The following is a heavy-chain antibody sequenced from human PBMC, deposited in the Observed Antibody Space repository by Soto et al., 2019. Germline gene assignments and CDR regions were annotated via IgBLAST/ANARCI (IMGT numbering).Heavy chain of an antibody. CDR2: IYYSGST. Sequence: QVQLQESGPGLVKPSQTLSLTCTVSGGSISSGGYYWSWIRQHPGKGLEWIGYIYYSGSTYYNPSLTIRVTLAVATSKIQLSLKPSSVTAAVTAVYYCARDVGYDSFFFALWGRGTLVTGSS. CDR3: ARDVGYDSFFFAL. J-gene: IGHJ2*01. D-gene: IGHD5-12*01. V-gene: IGHV4-31*03. CDR1: GGSISSGGYY.